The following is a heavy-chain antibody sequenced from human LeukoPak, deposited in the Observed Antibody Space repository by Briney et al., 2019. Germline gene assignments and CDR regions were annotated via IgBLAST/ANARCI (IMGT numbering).Heavy chain of an antibody. CDR3: ARDLYSYMDV. Sequence: SETLSLTCTVSGGSISSYYWSRIRQPPGKGLEWIGYIYYSGSTNYNPSLKSRVTISVDTSKNQFSLKLSSVTAADAAMYYCARDLYSYMDVWGKGTMVTISS. D-gene: IGHD2-21*01. J-gene: IGHJ6*04. CDR1: GGSISSYY. V-gene: IGHV4-59*01. CDR2: IYYSGST.